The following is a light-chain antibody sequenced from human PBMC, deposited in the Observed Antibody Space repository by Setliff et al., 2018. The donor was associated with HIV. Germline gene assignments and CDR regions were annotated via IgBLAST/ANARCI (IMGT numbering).Light chain of an antibody. CDR1: SSNIGSNS. Sequence: QSMLTQPPSASGTPGQRVTISCSGSSSNIGSNSVNWYQQLPGTAPKLLIYSNNQRPSGIPARFSGSKSGTSASLAISGLQSEDEADYYCAAWDDSLNAFYVFGTGTKVTVL. V-gene: IGLV1-44*01. J-gene: IGLJ1*01. CDR3: AAWDDSLNAFYV. CDR2: SNN.